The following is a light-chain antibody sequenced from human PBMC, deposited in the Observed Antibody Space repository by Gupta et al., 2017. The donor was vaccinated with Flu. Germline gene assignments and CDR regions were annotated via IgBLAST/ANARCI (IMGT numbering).Light chain of an antibody. CDR2: DAS. V-gene: IGKV3-15*01. J-gene: IGKJ1*01. CDR1: QNINTN. Sequence: EIMITPSPATLSVSPGERATLSCRASQNINTNLAWYQQKPGQSPRVIIYDASTRSTDIPARFYGSGSGIDFTLTISSLQYEDFAIYYCQQYHNWPPWTFGQGTKVEVK. CDR3: QQYHNWPPWT.